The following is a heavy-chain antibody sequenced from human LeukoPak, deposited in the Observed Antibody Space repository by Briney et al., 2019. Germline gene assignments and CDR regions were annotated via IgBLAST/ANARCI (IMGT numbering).Heavy chain of an antibody. V-gene: IGHV3-11*06. CDR1: GFTFSDYY. J-gene: IGHJ6*02. D-gene: IGHD5-12*01. Sequence: GGSLRLSCAASGFTFSDYYMSWIRQAPGKGLEWVSYISSSSSYTNYADSVKGRFTISRDNAKNSLYLQMNSLRAEDTAVYYCARAMVATGSYYGMDVWGQGTTVTASS. CDR3: ARAMVATGSYYGMDV. CDR2: ISSSSSYT.